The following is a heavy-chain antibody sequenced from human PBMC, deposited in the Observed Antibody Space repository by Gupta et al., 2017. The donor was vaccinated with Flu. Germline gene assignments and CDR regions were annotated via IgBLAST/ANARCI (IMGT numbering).Heavy chain of an antibody. J-gene: IGHJ4*02. CDR2: ISNSGDSS. V-gene: IGHV3-23*01. CDR3: VKGTLPYCSGGICYPFDH. D-gene: IGHD2-15*01. Sequence: VRQAPGKGLEWVSSISNSGDSSFHADSVKGRFTITRDNSKSTVYLQMDSLRVEDTATYHCVKGTLPYCSGGICYPFDHWGQGTLVTVSS.